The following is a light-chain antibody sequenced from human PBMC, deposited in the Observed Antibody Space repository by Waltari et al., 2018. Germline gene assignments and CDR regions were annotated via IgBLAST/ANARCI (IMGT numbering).Light chain of an antibody. Sequence: DIQLTQSPSTLSASVGARVTITCRASQSISTWLAWYQQKPGKAPNLLIYKASNLESGVPSRFSGSGSGTEFTLNISSLQPDDFATYYCQQYSTYYTFGQGTKLEIK. CDR1: QSISTW. CDR3: QQYSTYYT. CDR2: KAS. V-gene: IGKV1-5*03. J-gene: IGKJ2*01.